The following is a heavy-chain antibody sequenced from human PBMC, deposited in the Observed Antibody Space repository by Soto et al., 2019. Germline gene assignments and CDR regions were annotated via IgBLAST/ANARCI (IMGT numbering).Heavy chain of an antibody. J-gene: IGHJ6*03. CDR3: AKVSAQLVHYFYFHYMDV. D-gene: IGHD6-6*01. V-gene: IGHV3-30*18. CDR1: GFTFSSSC. Sequence: GGSLRLSCAASGFTFSSSCMHWVRQAPGKGLERVALISYDGSSKYYADSVKGRFTISRDNSKNTLYLQMNSLRPEDTAVYYCAKVSAQLVHYFYFHYMDVWGKGTTVTVS. CDR2: ISYDGSSK.